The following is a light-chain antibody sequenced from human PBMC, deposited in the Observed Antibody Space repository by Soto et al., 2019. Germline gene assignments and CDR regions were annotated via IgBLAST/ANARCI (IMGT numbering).Light chain of an antibody. J-gene: IGKJ2*01. CDR3: QLYGSYMFT. Sequence: EVVLTQSPGTLSLSPGERATLSCRTSQSVNSNFLSWFQQKPGQPPRLLLSGASRRAAGTPDRFSGSGSATDFTLIISRLEPEDSALYHCQLYGSYMFTFGQGTKLEI. V-gene: IGKV3-20*01. CDR1: QSVNSNF. CDR2: GAS.